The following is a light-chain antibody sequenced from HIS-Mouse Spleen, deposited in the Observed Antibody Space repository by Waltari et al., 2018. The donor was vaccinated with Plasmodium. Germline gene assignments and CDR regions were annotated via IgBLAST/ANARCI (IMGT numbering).Light chain of an antibody. CDR1: SGSFPPHYY. J-gene: IGLJ2*01. Sequence: QTVVTQEPSFSVSPGGPVTLPCGLSSGSFPPHYYPRWFQQTPGHAPRTLIYSTNTRSSGVPDRFSGSIRGNKAALTITGAQADDESDYYCVLYMGSGIWVFGGGTKLTVL. CDR3: VLYMGSGIWV. V-gene: IGLV8-61*01. CDR2: STN.